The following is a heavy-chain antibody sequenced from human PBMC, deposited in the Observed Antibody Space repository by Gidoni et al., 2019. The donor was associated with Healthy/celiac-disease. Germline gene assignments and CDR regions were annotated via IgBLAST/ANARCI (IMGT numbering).Heavy chain of an antibody. Sequence: EVQLLESGGGLVQPGGSLRLSCAASGFTFSSYAMSWVRQAPGKGLEWVSAISGSGGSTYYAESVKGRFTISRDNSKNTLYLKMNSLRAEDTAVYYCAKSLVRYSGSYEAAFDIWGQGTMVTVSS. CDR1: GFTFSSYA. CDR2: ISGSGGST. CDR3: AKSLVRYSGSYEAAFDI. J-gene: IGHJ3*02. V-gene: IGHV3-23*01. D-gene: IGHD1-26*01.